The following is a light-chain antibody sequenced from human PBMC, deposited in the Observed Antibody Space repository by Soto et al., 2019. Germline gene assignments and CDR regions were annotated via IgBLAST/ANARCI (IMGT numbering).Light chain of an antibody. J-gene: IGLJ2*01. Sequence: QPVLTQSPSASASLGASVKLTCTLSSGHSSYAIAWHQQRPEKGPRYLMKLNSDGSHSKGDGIPDRFSGSRSGAERYLTISSLQSEDEADYYCQTWGTGIVLFGGGTQLTVL. V-gene: IGLV4-69*01. CDR3: QTWGTGIVL. CDR2: LNSDGSH. CDR1: SGHSSYA.